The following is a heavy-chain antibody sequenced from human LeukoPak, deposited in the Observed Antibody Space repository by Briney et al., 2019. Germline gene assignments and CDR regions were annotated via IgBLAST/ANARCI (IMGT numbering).Heavy chain of an antibody. D-gene: IGHD2-15*01. Sequence: SETLSLTCTVSGGSISSYYWSWIRQPPGKGLEWIGYIYYSGSTNYNPSLKSRATISVDTSKNQFSLKLSSVTAADTAVYYCARDSGGREIDWGQGTLVTVSS. V-gene: IGHV4-59*01. CDR1: GGSISSYY. CDR2: IYYSGST. J-gene: IGHJ4*02. CDR3: ARDSGGREID.